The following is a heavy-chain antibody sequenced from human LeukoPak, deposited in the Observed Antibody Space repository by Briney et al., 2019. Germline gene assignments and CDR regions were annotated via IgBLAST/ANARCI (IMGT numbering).Heavy chain of an antibody. V-gene: IGHV4-34*01. D-gene: IGHD6-25*01. Sequence: SETLSLTCAVYGGAFSGHYWTWIRQPPGKGLEWIGESTHSGSTNYNPSLKSRVTISVHTSKSQFSLKLTSVTAADTAVYYCARAPTGAAALDFWGPGTLLTVSS. CDR1: GGAFSGHY. J-gene: IGHJ4*02. CDR3: ARAPTGAAALDF. CDR2: STHSGST.